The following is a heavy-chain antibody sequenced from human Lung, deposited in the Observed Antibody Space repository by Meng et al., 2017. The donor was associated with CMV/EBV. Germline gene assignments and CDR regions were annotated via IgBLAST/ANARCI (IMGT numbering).Heavy chain of an antibody. Sequence: SVKVSCKASGGTFSSYAISWVRQAPGQGLEWMGGIIPIFGTANYAQKFQGRVTITTDESTSTAYMELSSLRSEDTAVYYCARGKDIVVVPAAYTFDYWGQRXLVTVSS. V-gene: IGHV1-69*05. CDR1: GGTFSSYA. CDR3: ARGKDIVVVPAAYTFDY. J-gene: IGHJ4*02. D-gene: IGHD2-2*01. CDR2: IIPIFGTA.